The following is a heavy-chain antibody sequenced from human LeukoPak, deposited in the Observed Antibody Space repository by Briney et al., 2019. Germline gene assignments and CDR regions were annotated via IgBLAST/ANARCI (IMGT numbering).Heavy chain of an antibody. Sequence: GGSLRLSCAASGFTFSSYGMHWVRQAPGKGLEWVAVISYDGSNKYYADSVKGRFTISRDNSKNTLYIEMNSLRAEDTAVYYCAKDGSWGDYYFYFYMDVWGKGTRSPSP. CDR1: GFTFSSYG. V-gene: IGHV3-30*18. CDR3: AKDGSWGDYYFYFYMDV. D-gene: IGHD3-16*01. J-gene: IGHJ6*03. CDR2: ISYDGSNK.